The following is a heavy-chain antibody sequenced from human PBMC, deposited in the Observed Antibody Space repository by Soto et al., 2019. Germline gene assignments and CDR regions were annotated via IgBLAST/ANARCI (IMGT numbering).Heavy chain of an antibody. D-gene: IGHD1-7*01. CDR2: IYYSGST. CDR3: ARDWNYATFDI. J-gene: IGHJ3*02. CDR1: GGSISSSSYY. Sequence: LSLTCTVSGGSISSSSYYWGWIRQPPGKGLEWIGSIYYSGSTYYNPSLKSRVTISVDTSKNQFSLKLSSVTAADTAVYYCARDWNYATFDIWGQGTMVTVSS. V-gene: IGHV4-39*02.